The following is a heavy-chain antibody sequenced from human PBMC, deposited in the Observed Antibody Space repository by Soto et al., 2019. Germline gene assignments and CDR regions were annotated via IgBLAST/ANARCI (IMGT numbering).Heavy chain of an antibody. V-gene: IGHV4-59*01. J-gene: IGHJ6*02. CDR1: GGSISSYY. CDR3: ARDRVVRGVRVMDV. Sequence: NPSETLSLTCTVSGGSISSYYWSWIRQPPGKGLEWIGYIYYSGSTNYNPSLKSRVTISVDTSKNQFSLKLSSVTAADTAVYYCARDRVVRGVRVMDVWGQGTTVTVSS. D-gene: IGHD3-10*01. CDR2: IYYSGST.